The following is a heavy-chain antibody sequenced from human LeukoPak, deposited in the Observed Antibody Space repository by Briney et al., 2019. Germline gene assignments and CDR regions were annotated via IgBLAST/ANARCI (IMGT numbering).Heavy chain of an antibody. CDR3: ARGGSGSYSAFDF. CDR1: GDSISTYY. CDR2: ISTSGST. J-gene: IGHJ4*02. D-gene: IGHD1-26*01. V-gene: IGHV4-4*07. Sequence: PPETLSLTCTVSGDSISTYYWTWIRQPAGKGLEWFGRISTSGSTNYNPSLKSRVTMSVDTSKNQFSLKLSSVTAADTAVYYCARGGSGSYSAFDFWGQGTLVTVSS.